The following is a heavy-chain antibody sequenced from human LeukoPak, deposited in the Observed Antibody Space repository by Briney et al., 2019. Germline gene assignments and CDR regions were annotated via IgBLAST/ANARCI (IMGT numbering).Heavy chain of an antibody. Sequence: PGGSLRLSRAASGFTFSSYSMNWVRQAPGKGLEWVSSISSSSSYIYYADSVKGRFTISRDNAKNSLYLQMNSLRAEDTAVYYCARDRAAVAGIRGDYWGQGTLVTVSS. J-gene: IGHJ4*02. CDR1: GFTFSSYS. CDR3: ARDRAAVAGIRGDY. V-gene: IGHV3-21*01. D-gene: IGHD6-19*01. CDR2: ISSSSSYI.